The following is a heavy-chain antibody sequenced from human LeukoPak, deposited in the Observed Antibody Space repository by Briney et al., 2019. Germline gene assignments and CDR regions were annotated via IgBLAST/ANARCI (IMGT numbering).Heavy chain of an antibody. Sequence: GRSLRLSCAASGFTFRSYGMHWVRQAPGKGLEWVAVIRHDGTNKYYADSVKGRFTISRDNSKNTLYLQINSLRAEDTAVYYCARCSSGWYLVDYWGQGTLVTVSS. CDR2: IRHDGTNK. CDR1: GFTFRSYG. CDR3: ARCSSGWYLVDY. V-gene: IGHV3-33*01. D-gene: IGHD6-19*01. J-gene: IGHJ4*02.